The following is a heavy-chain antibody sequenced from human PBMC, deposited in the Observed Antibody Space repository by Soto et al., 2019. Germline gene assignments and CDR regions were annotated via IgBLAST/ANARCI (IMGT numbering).Heavy chain of an antibody. V-gene: IGHV1-18*04. CDR3: ARGYSYGSYWYFDL. CDR2: NTAYNGNT. CDR1: GFTFPGFG. J-gene: IGHJ2*01. D-gene: IGHD5-18*01. Sequence: QLQLVQSGTAVKTPGASVKVSCKASGFTFPGFGITWVRQAPGQGLEWMGWNTAYNGNTNYAQNLQGRVTMTTDTSTSTAYMELWRLRSDDTAVYYCARGYSYGSYWYFDLWGRGTLVTVSS.